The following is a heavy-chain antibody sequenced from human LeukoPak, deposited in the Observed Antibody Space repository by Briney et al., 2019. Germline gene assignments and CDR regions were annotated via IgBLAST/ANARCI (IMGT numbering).Heavy chain of an antibody. CDR2: INSDGGST. D-gene: IGHD3-10*01. CDR1: GFTFSNNW. J-gene: IGHJ4*02. V-gene: IGHV3-74*01. CDR3: ARQNYGAGPDY. Sequence: GGSLRLSCAASGFTFSNNWMHWVRQAPGRGLVWVSRINSDGGSTNYADSVKGRFTISRDNAKNTLYLQMNSLRAEDTALYYCARQNYGAGPDYWGQGTLVAVSS.